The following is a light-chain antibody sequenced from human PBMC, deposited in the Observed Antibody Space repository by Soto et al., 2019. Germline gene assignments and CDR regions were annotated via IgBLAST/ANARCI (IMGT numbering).Light chain of an antibody. Sequence: QSALTQPASVSGTPGQSITFSCTGTSSDVGAYNYVSWYQQHPGKAPKLMIYEVSNRPSGVSNRFSGSKSGNTASLTISGLQAEDEADYYCCSFTSSNTVVFGGGTQLTVL. CDR2: EVS. CDR1: SSDVGAYNY. J-gene: IGLJ3*02. V-gene: IGLV2-14*01. CDR3: CSFTSSNTVV.